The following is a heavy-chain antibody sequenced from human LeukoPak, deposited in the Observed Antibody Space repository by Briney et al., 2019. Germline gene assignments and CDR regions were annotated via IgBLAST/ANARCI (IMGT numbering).Heavy chain of an antibody. CDR1: GFTFSSYA. Sequence: GGSLRLSCAASGFTFSSYAMSWVRQAPGKGLKWVSTISGSGGSTYYADSVKGRFTISRDNSKNTVYVQMKSLRDEDTALYCCGKGSYNDFSSAYYLAYWGQGTLVTVSS. CDR2: ISGSGGST. J-gene: IGHJ4*02. CDR3: GKGSYNDFSSAYYLAY. D-gene: IGHD3-3*01. V-gene: IGHV3-23*01.